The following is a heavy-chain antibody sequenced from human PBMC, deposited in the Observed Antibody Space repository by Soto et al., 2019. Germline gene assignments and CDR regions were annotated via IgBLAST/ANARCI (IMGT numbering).Heavy chain of an antibody. CDR1: CVSIIVDDYY. CDR3: ARELSNSPEYFDF. CDR2: ISYSGRT. D-gene: IGHD6-6*01. J-gene: IGHJ4*02. V-gene: IGHV4-30-4*01. Sequence: SETLSLTCTGSCVSIIVDDYYLSLIRQPPGKGLEWIGYISYSGRTDYNPSLKSRVVISIDTSKNQFSLILSSMSATDTAVYYCARELSNSPEYFDFSGQGTLVTVSS.